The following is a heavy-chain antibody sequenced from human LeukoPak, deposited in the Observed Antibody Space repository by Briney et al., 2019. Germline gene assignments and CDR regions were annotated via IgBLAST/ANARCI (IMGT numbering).Heavy chain of an antibody. V-gene: IGHV3-7*04. Sequence: PGGSLRLSCAASGFTFSSYSMNWVRQAPGKGLEWVANIKEDGSAKYYVDSVKGRFTISRDNAKNSLYLQMNSLRAEDTAVYYCARGIETATIFDYWGQGTLVTVSS. CDR3: ARGIETATIFDY. D-gene: IGHD5-24*01. CDR2: IKEDGSAK. J-gene: IGHJ4*02. CDR1: GFTFSSYS.